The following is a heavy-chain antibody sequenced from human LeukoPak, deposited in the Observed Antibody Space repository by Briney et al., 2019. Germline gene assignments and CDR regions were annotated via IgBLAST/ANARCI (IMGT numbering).Heavy chain of an antibody. J-gene: IGHJ6*02. Sequence: GGSLRLSCAASGFTFSSYGMHWVRQAPGKGLEWVAVISYDGSNKYYADSVKGRFTISRDNSKNTLYLQMNSLRAEDTAVYYCARGSVPAVQYYYYGMDVWGQGTTVTVSS. V-gene: IGHV3-30*03. CDR2: ISYDGSNK. D-gene: IGHD2-2*01. CDR3: ARGSVPAVQYYYYGMDV. CDR1: GFTFSSYG.